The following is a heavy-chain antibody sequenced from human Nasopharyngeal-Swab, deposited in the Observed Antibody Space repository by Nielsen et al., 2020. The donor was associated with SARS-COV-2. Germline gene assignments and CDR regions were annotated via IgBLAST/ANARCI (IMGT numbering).Heavy chain of an antibody. V-gene: IGHV3-7*01. CDR2: IKQDGGEK. CDR1: GFTFSSYW. J-gene: IGHJ4*02. D-gene: IGHD4-17*01. Sequence: GESLKISCAASGFTFSSYWMSWVRQAPGKGLEWVANIKQDGGEKNYVESVKGRFTISRDNAKNSLYLQMNTLRAEDTAVYYCVRDVIATVTTPPDYWGQGTLVTVSS. CDR3: VRDVIATVTTPPDY.